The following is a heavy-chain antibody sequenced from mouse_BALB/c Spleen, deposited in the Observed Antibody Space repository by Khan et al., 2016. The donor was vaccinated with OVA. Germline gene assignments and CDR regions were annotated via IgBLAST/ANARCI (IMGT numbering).Heavy chain of an antibody. CDR3: ARGSDEGSGAVDY. Sequence: VQLQESGAELVRPGASVKLSCKTSGYIFTSYWIHWVKERSGQGLEWIARIYPGTGSTYYNEKFKGKATLTADKSSSTAYMQLSSLTSEDSAVCFDARGSDEGSGAVDYWGRGTAVTFA. CDR1: GYIFTSYW. CDR2: IYPGTGST. J-gene: IGHJ4*01. V-gene: IGHV1S132*01. D-gene: IGHD3-2*02.